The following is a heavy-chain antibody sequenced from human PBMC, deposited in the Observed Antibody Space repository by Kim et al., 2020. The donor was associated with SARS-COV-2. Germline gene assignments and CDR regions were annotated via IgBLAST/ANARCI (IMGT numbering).Heavy chain of an antibody. D-gene: IGHD3-3*01. CDR3: ARDCPRITIFGVGPCVGFDP. V-gene: IGHV1-18*01. CDR2: ISAYNGNT. J-gene: IGHJ5*02. Sequence: ASVKVSCKASGYTFTSYGISWVRQAPGQGLEWMGWISAYNGNTNYAQKLQGRVTMTTDTSTSTAYMELRSLRSDDTAVYYCARDCPRITIFGVGPCVGFDPWGQGALVTVSS. CDR1: GYTFTSYG.